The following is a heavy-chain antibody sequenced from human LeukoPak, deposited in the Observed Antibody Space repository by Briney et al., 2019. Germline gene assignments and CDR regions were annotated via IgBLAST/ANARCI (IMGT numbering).Heavy chain of an antibody. D-gene: IGHD2-2*01. CDR3: VRGALRDCSYTSCTRGNWFDP. J-gene: IGHJ5*02. CDR1: GFTFSSHW. CDR2: INADGSAT. Sequence: GGSLTLSCAASGFTFSSHWMRWVRQAPGKGLVGVSHINADGSATYYATSVKSRFTISRDNARNTLYLQLHSLTAEDTGVYYCVRGALRDCSYTSCTRGNWFDPWGQGTLVTVSS. V-gene: IGHV3-74*01.